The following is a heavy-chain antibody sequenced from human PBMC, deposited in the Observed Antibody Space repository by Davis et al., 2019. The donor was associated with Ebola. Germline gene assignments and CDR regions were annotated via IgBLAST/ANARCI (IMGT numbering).Heavy chain of an antibody. J-gene: IGHJ6*02. CDR3: ARGLFWSGLDV. D-gene: IGHD1-1*01. CDR1: GFTFSDFY. V-gene: IGHV3-11*01. CDR2: VSRSGSGI. Sequence: GGSLRLSCAASGFTFSDFYMSWIRQAPGKGLEWVSFVSRSGSGIYYAESVKGRFTISRDNAKNSLYLQMNSLRAEDTAVYYCARGLFWSGLDVWGQGTTVTVSS.